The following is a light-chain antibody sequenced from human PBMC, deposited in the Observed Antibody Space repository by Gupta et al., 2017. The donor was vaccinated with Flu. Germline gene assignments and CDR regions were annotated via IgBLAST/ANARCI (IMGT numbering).Light chain of an antibody. CDR3: QVWDSSSEHVV. J-gene: IGLJ2*01. Sequence: SYVLTQPPSVSVAPGQTAKITCGGNNIESKSVHWCQQKPGQAPVLVVYDDSDRPSGIPERFAGYNSGNTATLTISRVEVGDEADYYCQVWDSSSEHVVFGGGTKLTVL. V-gene: IGLV3-21*02. CDR1: NIESKS. CDR2: DDS.